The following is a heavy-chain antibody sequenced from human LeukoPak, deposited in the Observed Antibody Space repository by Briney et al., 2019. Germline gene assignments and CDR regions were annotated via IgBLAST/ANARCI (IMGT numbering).Heavy chain of an antibody. D-gene: IGHD2-15*01. V-gene: IGHV3-74*01. CDR1: GFTFSNHW. CDR3: ARDAQEWPYSNY. Sequence: PGGSLRLSCAASGFTFSNHWMHWVRQTPGKGLVWVSRIRSDGGTIDYADSVRGRFTISRDNAKNSLYLQMNSLRAEDTAVYYCARDAQEWPYSNYWGQGTLVTVSS. CDR2: IRSDGGTI. J-gene: IGHJ4*02.